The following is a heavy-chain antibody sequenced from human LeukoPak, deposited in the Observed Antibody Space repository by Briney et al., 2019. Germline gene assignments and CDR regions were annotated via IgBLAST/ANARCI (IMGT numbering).Heavy chain of an antibody. V-gene: IGHV1-69*01. J-gene: IGHJ6*02. CDR3: AREVPTVTISYDYYYYYGMDV. D-gene: IGHD4-17*01. Sequence: SVKVPCKASGGTFSSYAISWVRQAPGQGLEWMGGIIPIFGTANYAQKFQGRVTITADESTSTAYMELSSLRSEDTAVYYCAREVPTVTISYDYYYYYGMDVWGQGTTVTVSS. CDR1: GGTFSSYA. CDR2: IIPIFGTA.